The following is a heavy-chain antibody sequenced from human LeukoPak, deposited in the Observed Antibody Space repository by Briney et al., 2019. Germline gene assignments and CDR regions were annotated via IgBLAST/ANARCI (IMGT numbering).Heavy chain of an antibody. J-gene: IGHJ4*02. D-gene: IGHD7-27*01. CDR1: GYTFTSYG. CDR3: ARTGDLGY. CDR2: ISTYNGNT. Sequence: RASVKVSCKASGYTFTSYGISWVRQAPGQGLEWMGWISTYNGNTNYAQKFQGRVTMTRDTSISTAYMELSRLRSDDTAVYYCARTGDLGYWGQGTLVTVSS. V-gene: IGHV1-18*01.